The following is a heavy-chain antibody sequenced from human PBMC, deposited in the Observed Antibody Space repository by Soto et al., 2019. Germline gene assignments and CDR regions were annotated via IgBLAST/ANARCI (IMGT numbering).Heavy chain of an antibody. Sequence: PGESLKISWKGAWESFTSYWISWVRQMPGKGVEWMGRIDPSDSYTNYSPSFQGHVTISADKSISTAYLQWSSLKASDTAMYYCARRLGRRAATLLNYYYGMDVWGQGTTVTVSS. CDR2: IDPSDSYT. V-gene: IGHV5-10-1*01. D-gene: IGHD2-15*01. CDR3: ARRLGRRAATLLNYYYGMDV. CDR1: WESFTSYW. J-gene: IGHJ6*02.